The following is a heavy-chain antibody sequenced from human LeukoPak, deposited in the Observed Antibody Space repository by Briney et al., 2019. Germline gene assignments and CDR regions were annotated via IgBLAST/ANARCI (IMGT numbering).Heavy chain of an antibody. CDR3: ARDNSGVLDY. CDR1: GGSISSSGYY. Sequence: PSETLSLICTVSGGSISSSGYYWSWIRRPPGKGLEWIGEINHSGSTNYNPSLKSRVTISVDTSKNQFSLKLSSVTAADTAVYYCARDNSGVLDYWGQGTLVTVSS. CDR2: INHSGST. J-gene: IGHJ4*02. D-gene: IGHD3-10*01. V-gene: IGHV4-39*07.